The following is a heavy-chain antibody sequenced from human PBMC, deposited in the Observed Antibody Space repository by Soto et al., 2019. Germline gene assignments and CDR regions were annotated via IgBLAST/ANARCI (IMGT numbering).Heavy chain of an antibody. CDR1: GFTFRTYT. CDR2: IRGFSPYT. V-gene: IGHV3-21*01. D-gene: IGHD2-15*01. J-gene: IGHJ6*02. Sequence: GGSLRLSCISSGFTFRTYTMNWVRQAPGEGLEWVSGIRGFSPYTFYAESVKGRFTISRDNAKNSLYLQMNSLRAEDTAVYYCARDRGYDAHDYYYNAMDVWGQGTTVTVSS. CDR3: ARDRGYDAHDYYYNAMDV.